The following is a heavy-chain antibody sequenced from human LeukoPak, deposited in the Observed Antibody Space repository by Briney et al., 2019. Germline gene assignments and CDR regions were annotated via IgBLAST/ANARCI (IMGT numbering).Heavy chain of an antibody. Sequence: PGGSLRLSCAASGFTFSNAWMSWVRQAPGKGLEWVGRVKSKTDGGIIDYAAPVKGRFTISRDDSKNTLYLQMNGLKTEDTAVYYCTKFDYAAFEYWAREPWSPSP. V-gene: IGHV3-15*01. CDR3: TKFDYAAFEY. D-gene: IGHD4-17*01. CDR1: GFTFSNAW. J-gene: IGHJ4*02. CDR2: VKSKTDGGII.